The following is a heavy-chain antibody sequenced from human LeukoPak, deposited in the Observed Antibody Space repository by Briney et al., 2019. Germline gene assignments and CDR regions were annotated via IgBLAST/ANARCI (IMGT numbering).Heavy chain of an antibody. V-gene: IGHV1-24*01. CDR3: ATTGYCSSTSCSNWFDP. D-gene: IGHD2-2*01. J-gene: IGHJ5*02. CDR2: FDPEDGET. Sequence: ASVKVSCKVSGYTLTELSMHWVRPAPGKGLEWMGGFDPEDGETIYAQTFQGRVTMTEDTSTDTAYMELSSLRSEDTAVYYCATTGYCSSTSCSNWFDPWGQGTLVTVSS. CDR1: GYTLTELS.